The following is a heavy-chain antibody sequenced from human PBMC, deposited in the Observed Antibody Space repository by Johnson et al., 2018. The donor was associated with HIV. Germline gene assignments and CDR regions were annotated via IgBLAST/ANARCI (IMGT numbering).Heavy chain of an antibody. Sequence: QVHLVESGGGLVKPGGSLRLSCAASGFTFSDYYMTWIRQAPGKGLEWLSYISSRGSTIYYADSVKGRFTISRDNAKTSLYLQMNSLRAEDTAVYNCARDPSREEWLLGAFDIWGQGTTVTVSP. D-gene: IGHD3-3*01. V-gene: IGHV3-11*04. J-gene: IGHJ3*02. CDR2: ISSRGSTI. CDR3: ARDPSREEWLLGAFDI. CDR1: GFTFSDYY.